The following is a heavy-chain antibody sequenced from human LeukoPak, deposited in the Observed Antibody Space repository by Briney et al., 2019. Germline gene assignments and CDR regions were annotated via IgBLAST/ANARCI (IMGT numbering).Heavy chain of an antibody. Sequence: PGGSLRLSCAASGFTFSSYGMHWVRQAPGKGLEWVAFIRYDGSNKYYADSVKGRFTISRDNSKNTLYLQMNSLRAEDTAVYYCARSYHFYSNYYFDYWGQGTLVTVSS. V-gene: IGHV3-30*02. CDR3: ARSYHFYSNYYFDY. CDR1: GFTFSSYG. J-gene: IGHJ4*02. CDR2: IRYDGSNK. D-gene: IGHD4-11*01.